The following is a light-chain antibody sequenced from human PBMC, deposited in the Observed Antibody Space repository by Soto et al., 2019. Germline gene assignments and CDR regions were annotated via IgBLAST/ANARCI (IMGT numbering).Light chain of an antibody. V-gene: IGLV2-11*01. J-gene: IGLJ1*01. CDR2: DVS. Sequence: QSVLTQPRSVSGSPGQSVTISCTGSSSDVGAYNYVSWYQQHPGKAPKLMIFDVSKRPSGVPDRFSGSKSGSTASLTISGLQAEDEADYYYCYYAGNMYVVGSGTKVTVL. CDR3: CYYAGNMYV. CDR1: SSDVGAYNY.